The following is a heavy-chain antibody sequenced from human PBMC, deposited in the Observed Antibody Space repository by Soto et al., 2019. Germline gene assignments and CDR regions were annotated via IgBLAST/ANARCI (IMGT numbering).Heavy chain of an antibody. CDR1: GGSISSYY. J-gene: IGHJ5*02. D-gene: IGHD3-3*01. CDR3: ARVSDFWSGYYGFDP. CDR2: FYYSGST. Sequence: SETLSLTCTVSGGSISSYYWSWIRQPPGKGLEWIGYFYYSGSTNYNPSLKSRVTISVDTSKNQFSLKLSSVTAADTAVYYCARVSDFWSGYYGFDPWGQGTLVTVSS. V-gene: IGHV4-59*01.